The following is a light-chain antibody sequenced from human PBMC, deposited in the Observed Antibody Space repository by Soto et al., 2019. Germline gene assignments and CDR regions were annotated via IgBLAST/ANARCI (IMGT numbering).Light chain of an antibody. CDR2: IND. CDR1: SSDIGSNT. J-gene: IGLJ1*01. Sequence: QSALTQPPSAAGTPRLRVTISCSGGSSDIGSNTVNWYQQLPGTSPKFLIYINDQRPPGVPERFSGSKSGTSASLAISGLQSEDEADYYCLTYEDTIYICGTGIKV. V-gene: IGLV1-44*01. CDR3: LTYEDTIYI.